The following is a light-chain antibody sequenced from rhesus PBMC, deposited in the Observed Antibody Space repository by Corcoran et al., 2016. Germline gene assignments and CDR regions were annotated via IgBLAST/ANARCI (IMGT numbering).Light chain of an antibody. CDR1: QSLLDSEDGNTY. CDR2: EVS. Sequence: DIVMTQTPLSLPVTPGEPASISCRSSQSLLDSEDGNTYLDWYLQKPGQVPQLLIYEVSNRASGVPDRFRGSGSDTDFTLKISRVEAEDIGVYYCMQALEFPYSFGQGTKVEIK. V-gene: IGKV2-104*02. J-gene: IGKJ2*01. CDR3: MQALEFPYS.